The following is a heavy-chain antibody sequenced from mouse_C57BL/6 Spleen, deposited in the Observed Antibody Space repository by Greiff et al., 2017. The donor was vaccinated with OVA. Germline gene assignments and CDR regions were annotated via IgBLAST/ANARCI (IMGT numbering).Heavy chain of an antibody. CDR3: ARDYGPYSNDVWYFDV. CDR2: INYDGSST. CDR1: GFTFSDYY. V-gene: IGHV5-16*01. J-gene: IGHJ1*03. D-gene: IGHD2-12*01. Sequence: EVMLVESEGGLVQPGSSMKLSCTASGFTFSDYYMAWVRQVPEKGLEWVANINYDGSSTYYLDSLKSRFIISRDNAKNILYLQMSSLKSEDTATYYCARDYGPYSNDVWYFDVWGTGTTVTVSS.